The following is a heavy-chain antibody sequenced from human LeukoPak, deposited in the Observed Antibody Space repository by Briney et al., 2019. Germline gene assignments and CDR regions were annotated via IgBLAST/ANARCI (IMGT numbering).Heavy chain of an antibody. Sequence: SETLSLTCTVSGDSISNYYWSWIRQPPGKGLEWIGYIYYTGSINYNPSLKSRITISVDRSKNQFSLQLTSVTAADTAMYYCARVIRAGRDFDYWGQGTLVIVSS. CDR1: GDSISNYY. J-gene: IGHJ4*02. D-gene: IGHD6-13*01. V-gene: IGHV4-59*01. CDR3: ARVIRAGRDFDY. CDR2: IYYTGSI.